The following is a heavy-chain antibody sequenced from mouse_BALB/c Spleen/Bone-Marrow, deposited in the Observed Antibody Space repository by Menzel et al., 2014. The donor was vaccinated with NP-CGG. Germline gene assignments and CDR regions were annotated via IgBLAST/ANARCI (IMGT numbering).Heavy chain of an antibody. CDR1: GFTFSSYG. CDR2: INNNGGST. CDR3: ARVYGWYFDV. Sequence: EVQGVESGRGLVQPGGSLKLSCVASGFTFSSYGMSWVRQTPDKRLELVATINNNGGSTYYPDSVKGQFTISRDNAKNTLYLQMSSLKSEDTAMYYCARVYGWYFDVWGAGTTVTVSS. D-gene: IGHD1-1*01. V-gene: IGHV5-6-3*01. J-gene: IGHJ1*01.